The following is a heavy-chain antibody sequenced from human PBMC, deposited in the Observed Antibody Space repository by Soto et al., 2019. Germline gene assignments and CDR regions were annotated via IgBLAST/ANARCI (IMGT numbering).Heavy chain of an antibody. Sequence: QVQLVESGGGVVQPGRSLRLSCAASGFTFSHYGMHWVRQAPGEGLEWVALISYDGNKKYYADSVKGRFTISRDNSKNTVYLQMDSLRADDTAVYYCATAGYHSGGYLIDHWGLGALVTVSS. CDR2: ISYDGNKK. D-gene: IGHD1-26*01. V-gene: IGHV3-30-3*01. J-gene: IGHJ4*02. CDR1: GFTFSHYG. CDR3: ATAGYHSGGYLIDH.